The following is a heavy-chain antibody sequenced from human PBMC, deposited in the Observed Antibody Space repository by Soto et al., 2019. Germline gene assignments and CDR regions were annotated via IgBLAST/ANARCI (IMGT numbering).Heavy chain of an antibody. J-gene: IGHJ4*02. CDR2: ISGSGGST. CDR3: AKGGPFLLRFLEWSNFDY. Sequence: GGSLRLSCAASGFTFSSYAMSWVRQAPGKGLEWVSAISGSGGSTYYADSVKGRFTISRDNSKNTLYLQMNSLRAEDTAVYYCAKGGPFLLRFLEWSNFDYWGQGTLVTVSS. CDR1: GFTFSSYA. V-gene: IGHV3-23*01. D-gene: IGHD3-3*01.